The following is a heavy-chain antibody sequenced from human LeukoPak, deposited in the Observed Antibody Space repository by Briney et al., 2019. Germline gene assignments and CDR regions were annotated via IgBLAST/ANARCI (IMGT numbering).Heavy chain of an antibody. D-gene: IGHD3-10*01. CDR2: ISDDASET. CDR3: APLGSGSYSYYFDY. J-gene: IGHJ4*02. Sequence: GGSLRLSCAASGFAFRSYGMTWVRQAPGKGLEWVSAISDDASETYYADSVRGRFTISRDNSKNTLYLQMNSLRAEDTAVYYCAPLGSGSYSYYFDYWGQGTLVTVSS. CDR1: GFAFRSYG. V-gene: IGHV3-23*01.